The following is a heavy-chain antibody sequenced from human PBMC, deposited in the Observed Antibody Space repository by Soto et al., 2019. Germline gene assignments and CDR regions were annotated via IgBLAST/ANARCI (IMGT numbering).Heavy chain of an antibody. V-gene: IGHV1-3*01. CDR2: INAANGDT. Sequence: SVKVSCKASGYTFTSYGIHWVRQAPGQRLEWMGWINAANGDTKYSPKFQGRVTITRDTSASTAYMELSSLRSEDTAAYYCVRRHVSATGIDWFDPWGQGTLVTVSS. CDR3: VRRHVSATGIDWFDP. D-gene: IGHD6-13*01. CDR1: GYTFTSYG. J-gene: IGHJ5*02.